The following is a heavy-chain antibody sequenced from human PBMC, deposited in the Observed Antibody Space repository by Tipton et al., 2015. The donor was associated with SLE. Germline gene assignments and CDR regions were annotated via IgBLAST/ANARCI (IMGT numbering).Heavy chain of an antibody. Sequence: TLSLTCTVSGGSINSGNYYWSWIRHHPGKGLEWIGYIYYSGSTYYNPSLKSRVTISVDTSKNQFSLKLSSVSAADTAVYYCARIPDISGWPFDYWGQGTLVTVSS. CDR3: ARIPDISGWPFDY. V-gene: IGHV4-31*03. CDR2: IYYSGST. J-gene: IGHJ4*02. D-gene: IGHD6-19*01. CDR1: GGSINSGNYY.